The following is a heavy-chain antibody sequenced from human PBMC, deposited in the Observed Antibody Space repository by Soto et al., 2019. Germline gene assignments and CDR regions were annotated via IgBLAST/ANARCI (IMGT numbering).Heavy chain of an antibody. D-gene: IGHD3-10*01. V-gene: IGHV3-23*01. CDR1: GFKFSNYA. CDR2: ISATGGGT. Sequence: GGSLRLSCAASGFKFSNYAMSWVRQAPGKGLEWVSLISATGGGTYYADSVKGRLTISRDNSHNTLYLQVHSLTAEDTAVYYCAKDRRGWGNSAFYFDFCGQGAQVIVSS. CDR3: AKDRRGWGNSAFYFDF. J-gene: IGHJ4*02.